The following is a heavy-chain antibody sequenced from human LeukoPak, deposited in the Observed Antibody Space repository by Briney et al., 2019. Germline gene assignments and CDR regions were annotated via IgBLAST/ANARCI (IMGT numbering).Heavy chain of an antibody. J-gene: IGHJ6*03. CDR3: ARSPPRDPYYYYYYMDV. V-gene: IGHV1-69*05. CDR2: IIPIFGTA. CDR1: GGTFSSYA. Sequence: GASVKVSCKASGGTFSSYAISWVRQAPGQGLEWMGGIIPIFGTANYAQKFQGRVTITTDESTSTAYMELSSLRSEDTAVYYCARSPPRDPYYYYYYMDVWGKGTTVTVS.